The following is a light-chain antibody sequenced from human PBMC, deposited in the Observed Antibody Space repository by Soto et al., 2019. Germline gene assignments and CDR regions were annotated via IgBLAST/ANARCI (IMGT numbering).Light chain of an antibody. CDR1: SSNIGAGYD. J-gene: IGLJ2*01. CDR2: GNS. CDR3: PSYDSSLRGSV. V-gene: IGLV1-40*01. Sequence: QSVLTQPPSVSGAPGQRVTISCTGSSSNIGAGYDVHWYQQLPGTAPKLLIYGNSNRPSGVPDRFSGSKSGTSASLAITGLQAEDEADYYCPSYDSSLRGSVFGGGTQLTVL.